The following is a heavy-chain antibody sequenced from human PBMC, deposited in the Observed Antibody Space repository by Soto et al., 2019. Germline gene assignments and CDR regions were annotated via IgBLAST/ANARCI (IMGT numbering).Heavy chain of an antibody. CDR2: IIPILGIA. CDR3: AREATGTTSNFYYYYMDV. V-gene: IGHV1-69*08. Sequence: QVQLVQSGAEVKKPGSSVKVSCKASGGTFSSYTISWVRQAPGQGLEWMGRIIPILGIADYAHKFQGRVTITADKCTKTAYMELSCLRSDDTAMYYCAREATGTTSNFYYYYMDVWGKGTTVTVSS. CDR1: GGTFSSYT. D-gene: IGHD1-1*01. J-gene: IGHJ6*03.